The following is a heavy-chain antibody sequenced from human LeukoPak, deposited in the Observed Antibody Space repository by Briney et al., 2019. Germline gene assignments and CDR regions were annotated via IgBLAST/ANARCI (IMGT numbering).Heavy chain of an antibody. CDR3: ARDRSWSYYGFDY. D-gene: IGHD1-26*01. CDR2: INPSGGGT. J-gene: IGHJ4*02. CDR1: GYTFTTYY. Sequence: ASLKLSCKASGYTFTTYYMHWVRQAPGQGLEWMGIINPSGGGTSYAQKFQGRVTVTMDMSTSTVYMEVSSLRSEDTGVYYCARDRSWSYYGFDYWGQGTLVTVSS. V-gene: IGHV1-46*01.